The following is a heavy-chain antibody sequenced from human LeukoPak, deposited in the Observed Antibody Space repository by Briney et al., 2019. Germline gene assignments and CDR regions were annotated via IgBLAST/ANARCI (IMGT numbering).Heavy chain of an antibody. D-gene: IGHD6-13*01. J-gene: IGHJ6*02. CDR3: AKDGSTSNYYYGLDV. Sequence: GGSLRLSCAPSGFPFSSYGMHWVRQAPGKGLEWVASISSDGANENYADSVKGRFTISRDNSKNTLYLQMNSLRGDDTGMYFCAKDGSTSNYYYGLDVWGQGTTVTVSS. V-gene: IGHV3-30*02. CDR1: GFPFSSYG. CDR2: ISSDGANE.